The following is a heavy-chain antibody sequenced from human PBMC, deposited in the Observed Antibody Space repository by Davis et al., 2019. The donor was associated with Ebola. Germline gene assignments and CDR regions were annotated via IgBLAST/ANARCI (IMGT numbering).Heavy chain of an antibody. CDR3: SKRPESGFSPLDS. D-gene: IGHD5-12*01. J-gene: IGHJ4*02. Sequence: PGGSLRLSCAASGFTFTTYAMNWVCQAPGKGLEWVAAISANRRSAYYADSVRGRFTISRDNSKDTLYLQMDSLTSEDTAFYYCSKRPESGFSPLDSWGQGALVTVSS. V-gene: IGHV3-23*01. CDR1: GFTFTTYA. CDR2: ISANRRSA.